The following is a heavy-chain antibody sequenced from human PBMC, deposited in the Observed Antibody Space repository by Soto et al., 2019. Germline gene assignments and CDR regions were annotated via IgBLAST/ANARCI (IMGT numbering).Heavy chain of an antibody. J-gene: IGHJ4*02. CDR3: ARDKEGGAYYFDY. V-gene: IGHV3-48*02. D-gene: IGHD3-16*01. Sequence: EVQLVESGGGLVQPGGSLRLSCAASGFTFSSYSLNWVRQAPGKGLEWISYISSSSSTIYYADSVKGRFTISRDNAKNSLSLQMTHLRDEDTAVYYCARDKEGGAYYFDYWGQGTLVTVSS. CDR2: ISSSSSTI. CDR1: GFTFSSYS.